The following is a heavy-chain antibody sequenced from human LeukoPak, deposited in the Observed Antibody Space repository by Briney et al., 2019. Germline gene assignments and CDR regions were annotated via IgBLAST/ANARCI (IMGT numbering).Heavy chain of an antibody. D-gene: IGHD1-14*01. CDR2: IYSGGST. V-gene: IGHV3-53*01. J-gene: IGHJ3*02. CDR1: EFTVSSNY. Sequence: PGGSLRLSCAASEFTVSSNYMSWVRQAPGKGLEWVSSIYSGGSTYYADSVKGRFTISRDNSKNMVYLQMNSLRAEDPAVYFCARVRLDRSERNLDAFENWGQGTMVTVSS. CDR3: ARVRLDRSERNLDAFEN.